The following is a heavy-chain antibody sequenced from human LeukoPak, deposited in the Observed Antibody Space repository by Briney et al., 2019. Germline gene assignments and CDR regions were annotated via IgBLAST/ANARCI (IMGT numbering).Heavy chain of an antibody. J-gene: IGHJ2*01. Sequence: GGSLRLSCVASGFTFSNYAMSWVRQAPGKGLEWVSSISYSGGGTYSADSVKGRFTISRDNSKNTLYLQMNSLRAEDTAVYYCAKTFSSTWSDWYFDLWGRGTLVTVSS. V-gene: IGHV3-23*01. D-gene: IGHD6-13*01. CDR2: ISYSGGGT. CDR1: GFTFSNYA. CDR3: AKTFSSTWSDWYFDL.